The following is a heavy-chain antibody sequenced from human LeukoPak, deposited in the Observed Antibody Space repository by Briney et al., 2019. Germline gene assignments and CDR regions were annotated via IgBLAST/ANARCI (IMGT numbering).Heavy chain of an antibody. CDR3: ARDYKYAFDN. CDR1: GLMFSGYS. CDR2: IGIDSGNT. V-gene: IGHV3-48*01. D-gene: IGHD5-24*01. Sequence: GGSLRLSCAASGLMFSGYSMNWVRQAPGKGLEWISYIGIDSGNTNYADSVKGRFTISGDKAKNSLYLQMNSLRVEDTAVYYCARDYKYAFDNWGQGTLVTVSS. J-gene: IGHJ4*02.